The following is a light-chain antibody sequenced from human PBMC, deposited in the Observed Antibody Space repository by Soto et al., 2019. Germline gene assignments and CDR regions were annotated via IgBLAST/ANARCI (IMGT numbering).Light chain of an antibody. CDR2: DAS. CDR3: QQYGSSLFT. V-gene: IGKV3-11*01. J-gene: IGKJ5*01. CDR1: QSVSSF. Sequence: EIVFTHSPASLSLSPGERATLSCRASQSVSSFLAWFQQKPGQAPRLLIYDASNRATGVPARFSGSGSGTDFTLTISSLEPEDFAVYYCQQYGSSLFTFGQGTRLEIK.